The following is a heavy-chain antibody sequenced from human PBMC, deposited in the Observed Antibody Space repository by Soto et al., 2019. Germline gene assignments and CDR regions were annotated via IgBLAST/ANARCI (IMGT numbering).Heavy chain of an antibody. CDR2: IIPIFGTA. CDR3: ARDLSGSYSYYFDY. D-gene: IGHD1-26*01. Sequence: ASVKVSCKASGGTFSSYAISWVRQAPGQGLEWMGGIIPIFGTANYAQKFQGRVTITADKSTSTAYMELSSLRSEDTAVYYCARDLSGSYSYYFDYWGQGTLVTVSS. CDR1: GGTFSSYA. J-gene: IGHJ4*02. V-gene: IGHV1-69*06.